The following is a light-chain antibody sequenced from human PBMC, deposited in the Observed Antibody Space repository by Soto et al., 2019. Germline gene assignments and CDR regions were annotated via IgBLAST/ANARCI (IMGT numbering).Light chain of an antibody. CDR3: SSYTSSSNFV. J-gene: IGLJ2*01. CDR1: SSDVGGYNY. CDR2: EVS. V-gene: IGLV2-14*01. Sequence: QSALTQPASVSGSPGQSITISCTGTSSDVGGYNYVSWYQQHPGKAPKLMIYEVSHRPSGVSTRFSGSKSGNTASLTISGLQAEDEADYYCSSYTSSSNFVFGGGTKLT.